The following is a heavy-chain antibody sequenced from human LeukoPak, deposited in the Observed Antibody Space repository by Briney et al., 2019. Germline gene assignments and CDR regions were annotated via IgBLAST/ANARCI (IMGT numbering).Heavy chain of an antibody. J-gene: IGHJ3*02. CDR1: GGSISSGDYY. CDR2: IYYSGST. D-gene: IGHD6-6*01. Sequence: PSETLSLTCTVSGGSISSGDYYWSWIRQPPGKGLEWIGYIYYSGSTYYNPSLKSRITISVDTSKNQFSLKLSSVTAADTAVYYCAREAGSGYSSSSTGAFDIWGQGTMVTVSS. CDR3: AREAGSGYSSSSTGAFDI. V-gene: IGHV4-30-4*08.